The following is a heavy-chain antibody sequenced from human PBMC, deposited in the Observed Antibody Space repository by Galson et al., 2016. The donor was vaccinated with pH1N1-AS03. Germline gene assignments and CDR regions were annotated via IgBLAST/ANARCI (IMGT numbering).Heavy chain of an antibody. J-gene: IGHJ4*02. CDR1: GFAFSSYW. D-gene: IGHD2/OR15-2a*01. Sequence: SLRLSCAVSGFAFSSYWMNWVRQAPGKGLECVASISHDGSDKCYVDSVRGRFTISRDNAKNSLLLHMDSLRAEDTAVYYCASNIKGWGQGTQVTVSS. V-gene: IGHV3-7*01. CDR3: ASNIKG. CDR2: ISHDGSDK.